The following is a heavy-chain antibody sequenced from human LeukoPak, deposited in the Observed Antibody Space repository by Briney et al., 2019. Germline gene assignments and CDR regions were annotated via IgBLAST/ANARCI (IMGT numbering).Heavy chain of an antibody. CDR3: ARGGQQLVNWFDP. Sequence: PSETLFLTCTVSGGSISSGSYYWSWIRQPAGKGLEWIGRIYTSGSTDYNPSLKSRVTVSVDTSKNQLSLKLNSVTAADTAFYYCARGGQQLVNWFDPWGQGILVTVSS. CDR1: GGSISSGSYY. V-gene: IGHV4-61*02. D-gene: IGHD6-13*01. CDR2: IYTSGST. J-gene: IGHJ5*02.